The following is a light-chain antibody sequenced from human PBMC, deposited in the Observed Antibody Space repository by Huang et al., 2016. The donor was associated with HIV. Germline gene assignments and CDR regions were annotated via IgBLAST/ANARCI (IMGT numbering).Light chain of an antibody. Sequence: EIVMTQSPATLSVSPGGGATLSCRASQNVRSNLAWYQQTPGQAPRLLIYDPSTRASGVPARCSGSGSGTEFTLTISGLQSEDFAVYYCQQYDNWPPGLTFGGGTKVEI. CDR3: QQYDNWPPGLT. J-gene: IGKJ4*01. CDR2: DPS. V-gene: IGKV3D-15*01. CDR1: QNVRSN.